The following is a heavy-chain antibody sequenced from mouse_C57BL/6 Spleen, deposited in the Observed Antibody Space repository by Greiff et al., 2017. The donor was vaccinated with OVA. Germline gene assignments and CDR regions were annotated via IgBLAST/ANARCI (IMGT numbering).Heavy chain of an antibody. CDR1: GFTFSDYY. V-gene: IGHV5-16*01. J-gene: IGHJ4*01. D-gene: IGHD2-14*01. Sequence: EVNLVESEGGLVQPGSSMKLSCTASGFTFSDYYMAWVRQVPEKGLEWVANINYDGSSTYYLDSLKSRFIISRDNAKNILYLQMSSLKSEDTATYYCARDKGYDYYAMDYWGQGTSVTVSS. CDR3: ARDKGYDYYAMDY. CDR2: INYDGSST.